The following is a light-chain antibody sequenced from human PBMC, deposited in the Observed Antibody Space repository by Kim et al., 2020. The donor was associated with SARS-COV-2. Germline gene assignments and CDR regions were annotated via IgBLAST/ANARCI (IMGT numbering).Light chain of an antibody. CDR2: DNN. V-gene: IGLV1-51*01. CDR1: SSNIGNNY. J-gene: IGLJ2*01. CDR3: GTWDSSLSAVV. Sequence: QSVLTQPPSVSAAPGQKVTISCSGSSSNIGNNYVSWYQQLPGTAPKLLIYDNNKQPSGIPDRFSGSESGTSATLGITGLQTGDEADYYCGTWDSSLSAVVFGGGTQLTVL.